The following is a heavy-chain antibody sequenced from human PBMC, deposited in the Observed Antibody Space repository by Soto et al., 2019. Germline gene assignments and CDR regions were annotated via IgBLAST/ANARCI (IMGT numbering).Heavy chain of an antibody. CDR3: ARDRYGSSSNLVY. D-gene: IGHD6-6*01. CDR2: IKQDGSEK. V-gene: IGHV3-7*01. J-gene: IGHJ4*02. CDR1: GFTFSSFW. Sequence: XGSLRLSCGASGFTFSSFWMTWVRQAPGEGLEWVANIKQDGSEKYYVDSVKGRFTISRDNAKNSLYLQMNSLRAEDTAVYYCARDRYGSSSNLVYWGQGTLVTVSS.